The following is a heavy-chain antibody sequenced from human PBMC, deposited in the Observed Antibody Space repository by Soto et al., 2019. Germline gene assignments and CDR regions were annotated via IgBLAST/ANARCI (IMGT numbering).Heavy chain of an antibody. Sequence: QVQLVESGGGVVQPGRFLRLSCAASGFTFSSYGMHWVRQAPGKGLEWVAVISYDGSNKYYADSVRGRFTISRDNSKNTLYLQMNSLKAEDTAVYYCAKERWEEVVVVPADIKDSLDIWGQGTMVTVSS. CDR1: GFTFSSYG. J-gene: IGHJ3*02. CDR3: AKERWEEVVVVPADIKDSLDI. V-gene: IGHV3-30*18. D-gene: IGHD2-2*01. CDR2: ISYDGSNK.